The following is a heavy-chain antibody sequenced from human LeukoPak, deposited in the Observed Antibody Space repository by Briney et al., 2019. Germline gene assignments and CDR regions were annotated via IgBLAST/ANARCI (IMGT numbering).Heavy chain of an antibody. J-gene: IGHJ4*02. CDR3: ARLNGNALAAGTVDY. CDR1: GGSISSSSYY. CDR2: IYYSGST. V-gene: IGHV4-39*01. D-gene: IGHD6-13*01. Sequence: PSETLSLTCTASGGSISSSSYYWGWIRQPPGKGLEWIGSIYYSGSTYYNPSLKSRVTISVDTSKNQFSLKLSSVTAADTAVYYCARLNGNALAAGTVDYWGQGTLVTVSS.